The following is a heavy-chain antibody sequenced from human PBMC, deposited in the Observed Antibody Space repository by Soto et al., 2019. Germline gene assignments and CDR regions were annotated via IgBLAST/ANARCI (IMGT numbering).Heavy chain of an antibody. CDR3: TKDQFPYYDFWSGFSFDI. CDR2: ISGDGGRA. CDR1: GFNFNSYA. D-gene: IGHD3-3*01. Sequence: GGSLRLSCAASGFNFNSYAMNWVRQAPGKGLEWVSTISGDGGRAFYPDSVKGHFTISRDNSRNTLYLQMTTLRVEDTAIYYCTKDQFPYYDFWSGFSFDIWGQGTMVNVS. J-gene: IGHJ3*02. V-gene: IGHV3-23*01.